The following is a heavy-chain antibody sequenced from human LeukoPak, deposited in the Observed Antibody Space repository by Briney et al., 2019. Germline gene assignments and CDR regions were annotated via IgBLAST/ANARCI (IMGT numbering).Heavy chain of an antibody. CDR2: IYYSGST. D-gene: IGHD1-14*01. V-gene: IGHV4-59*01. CDR3: ARERKVGGTDYFDY. J-gene: IGHJ4*02. CDR1: GGTFSGYY. Sequence: SQTLSLTCAVYGGTFSGYYWSWIRQPPGKGLEWIGYIYYSGSTNYNPSLKSRVTISVDTSKNQFSLKLSSVTAADTAVYYCARERKVGGTDYFDYWGQGTLSPSPQ.